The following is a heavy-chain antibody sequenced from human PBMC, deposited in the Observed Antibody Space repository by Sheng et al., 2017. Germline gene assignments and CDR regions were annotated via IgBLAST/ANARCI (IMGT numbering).Heavy chain of an antibody. V-gene: IGHV3-23*01. CDR3: AKGTVLRYFDWLPLIPPLGPGFDY. CDR2: ISGSGGST. J-gene: IGHJ4*02. Sequence: EVQLLESGGGLVQPGGSLRLSCAASGFTFSSYAMSWVRQAPGKGLEWVSAISGSGGSTYYADSVKGRFTISRDNSKNTLYLQMNSLRAEDTAVYYCAKGTVLRYFDWLPLIPPLGPGFDYWGQGTLVTVSS. D-gene: IGHD3-9*01. CDR1: GFTFSSYA.